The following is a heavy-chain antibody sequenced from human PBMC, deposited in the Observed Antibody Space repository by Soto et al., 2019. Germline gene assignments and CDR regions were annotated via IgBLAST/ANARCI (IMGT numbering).Heavy chain of an antibody. CDR1: GGSFSGHY. CDR2: INQNGGAM. CDR3: ARVWNDGRFDY. V-gene: IGHV3-7*01. Sequence: AQLQQWGAGLLKPSETLSLTCAVYGGSFSGHYWSWIRQAPGKGLEWVASINQNGGAMHYVDSVKGRFNVSRDNAKNSLYLQVNSLRAEDTAVFYCARVWNDGRFDYWGQGTLVTVSS. D-gene: IGHD1-1*01. J-gene: IGHJ4*02.